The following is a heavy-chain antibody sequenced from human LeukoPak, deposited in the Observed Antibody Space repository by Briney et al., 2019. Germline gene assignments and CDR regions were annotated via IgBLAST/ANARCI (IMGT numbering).Heavy chain of an antibody. J-gene: IGHJ5*02. CDR2: INSDGSTT. CDR3: ANSNWFDP. Sequence: GGSLRLSCAASGFTFSSYWMHWVRQAPGKGLVWVSHINSDGSTTGYADSVKGRFTISRDNAKNTLYLQMNSLRAEDTAVHYCANSNWFDPWGQGTLVTVSS. CDR1: GFTFSSYW. V-gene: IGHV3-74*01.